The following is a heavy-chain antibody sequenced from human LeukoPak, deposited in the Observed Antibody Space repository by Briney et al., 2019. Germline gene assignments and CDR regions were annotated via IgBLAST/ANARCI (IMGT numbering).Heavy chain of an antibody. CDR3: AKEGDGAARFAFDI. V-gene: IGHV3-30*18. J-gene: IGHJ3*02. CDR2: VSSDGGTK. CDR1: GFTFSSYS. D-gene: IGHD6-6*01. Sequence: GGSLRLSCAASGFTFSSYSMHWVRQAPGKGLEWVAVVSSDGGTKYYADSVKGRFTISRDNSKNTLYLQMNSLKTEDTAVYYCAKEGDGAARFAFDIWGQGTMVTVSS.